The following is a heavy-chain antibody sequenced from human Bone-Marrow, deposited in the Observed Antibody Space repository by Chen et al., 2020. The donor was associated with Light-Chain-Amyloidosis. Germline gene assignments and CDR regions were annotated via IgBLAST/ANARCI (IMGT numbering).Heavy chain of an antibody. CDR2: IDPDDSDA. V-gene: IGHV5-51*01. J-gene: IGHJ4*02. D-gene: IGHD5-12*01. Sequence: EVQLEQSGPAVKKPGESLKISCKGSGYTFPNYWIGWVRQMPGKGLEWMGVIDPDDSDARYSPSFEGQVTISTDKSITTAYLQWRSLKASDTAMYYCARRRDGYNFDYWGQGTLVTVSS. CDR1: GYTFPNYW. CDR3: ARRRDGYNFDY.